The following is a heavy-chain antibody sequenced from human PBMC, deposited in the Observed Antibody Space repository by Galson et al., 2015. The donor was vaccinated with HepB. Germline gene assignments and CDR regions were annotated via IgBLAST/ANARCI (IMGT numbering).Heavy chain of an antibody. CDR3: ARDILTSSSSLRGRFDY. CDR1: GYTFTSYG. J-gene: IGHJ4*02. V-gene: IGHV1-18*01. D-gene: IGHD6-13*01. Sequence: SVKVSCKASGYTFTSYGISWVRQAPGQGLEWMGWISAYNGNTNYAQKLQGRVTMTTDTSTSTAYMELRSLRSDDTAVYYCARDILTSSSSLRGRFDYWGQGTLVTVSS. CDR2: ISAYNGNT.